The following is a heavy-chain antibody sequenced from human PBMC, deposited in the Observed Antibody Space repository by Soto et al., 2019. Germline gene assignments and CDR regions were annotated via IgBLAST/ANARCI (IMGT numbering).Heavy chain of an antibody. D-gene: IGHD3-3*01. CDR3: ARGITIFGVVYFDY. V-gene: IGHV4-31*03. Sequence: QVQLQESGPGLVKPSQTLSLTCTVSGGSITSGAYYWSWIRQHPGQGLEWIGYIYHNGNTYYNPSLTSRLSISLDTSKNQFSLKLSLVTAADTAVYYCARGITIFGVVYFDYWGQGTLVTVSS. CDR2: IYHNGNT. J-gene: IGHJ4*02. CDR1: GGSITSGAYY.